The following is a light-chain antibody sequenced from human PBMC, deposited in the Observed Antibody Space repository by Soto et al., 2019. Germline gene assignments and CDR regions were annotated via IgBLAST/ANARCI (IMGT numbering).Light chain of an antibody. V-gene: IGLV2-14*01. Sequence: QSVLTQPASVSGSPGQSITISCSGTSSDVGSYDHVAWYQQFPGKTPKLMLYEVTNRPSGVSNRFSGSKSGNTASLTISGLQAEDEADYYCSSYTSSSTPVVFGGGTKLTVL. J-gene: IGLJ2*01. CDR2: EVT. CDR3: SSYTSSSTPVV. CDR1: SSDVGSYDH.